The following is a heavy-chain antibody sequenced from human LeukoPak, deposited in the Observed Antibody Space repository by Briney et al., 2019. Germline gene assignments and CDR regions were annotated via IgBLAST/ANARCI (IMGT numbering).Heavy chain of an antibody. Sequence: SETLSLTCAVYGGSFSGYYWSWIRQPPGKGLEWIGEINHSGSTNYNPSLKSRVTISVDTSKNQFSLKLSSVTAADTAVYYCARVRDYDILTGYWDPWGQGTLVTVSS. J-gene: IGHJ5*02. CDR2: INHSGST. D-gene: IGHD3-9*01. CDR1: GGSFSGYY. CDR3: ARVRDYDILTGYWDP. V-gene: IGHV4-34*01.